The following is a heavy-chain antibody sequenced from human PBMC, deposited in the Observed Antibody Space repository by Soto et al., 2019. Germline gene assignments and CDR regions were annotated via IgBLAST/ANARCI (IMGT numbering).Heavy chain of an antibody. V-gene: IGHV1-24*01. CDR3: ATATQYNWNYVKRNEYNWFDP. CDR1: GYTITDLS. Sequence: GVSVKLSCKVSGYTITDLSMHWVRQAPGKGLEWMGGFDPEDGETIYAQKFQGRVIMTEDTSTDTAYMELSSLRSEDTAVYYCATATQYNWNYVKRNEYNWFDPWGQGTLVTSPQ. CDR2: FDPEDGET. D-gene: IGHD1-7*01. J-gene: IGHJ5*02.